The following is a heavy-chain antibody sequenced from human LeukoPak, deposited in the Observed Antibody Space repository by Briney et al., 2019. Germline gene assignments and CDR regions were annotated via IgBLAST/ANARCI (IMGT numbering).Heavy chain of an antibody. V-gene: IGHV3-23*01. CDR3: AKDATASPYFHWFDN. CDR1: GFTFSSYA. D-gene: IGHD3-9*01. J-gene: IGHJ4*02. Sequence: PGGSLRLSCAASGFTFSSYAMNWVRQAPGKGLEWVAGISSGDRTFHAESVKGRFTISRVKSKDTLYLQMNSLRAEDTAVYYCAKDATASPYFHWFDNWGQGTQVIVSS. CDR2: ISSGDRT.